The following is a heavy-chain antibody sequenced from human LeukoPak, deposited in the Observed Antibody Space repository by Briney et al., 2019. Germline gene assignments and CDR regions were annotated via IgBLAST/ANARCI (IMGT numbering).Heavy chain of an antibody. Sequence: ASVKVSCKASGYTFTSNDIHWVRQATGQGLEWVGWMNPNSSNTGYAQKFQGRVTMTGNTSTSTAYMELSSLRSEDTAVYYCAAFGELLDYWGQGTLVTVSS. D-gene: IGHD3-10*01. V-gene: IGHV1-8*01. CDR3: AAFGELLDY. J-gene: IGHJ4*02. CDR2: MNPNSSNT. CDR1: GYTFTSND.